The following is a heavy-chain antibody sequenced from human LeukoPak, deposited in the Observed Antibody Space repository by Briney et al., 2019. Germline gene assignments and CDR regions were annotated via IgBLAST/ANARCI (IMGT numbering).Heavy chain of an antibody. CDR2: ISYSGGTT. CDR1: GFTFRRAE. V-gene: IGHV3-48*03. J-gene: IGHJ4*02. CDR3: ARGYSTGWQYLGYFAY. Sequence: GGSLRLSCAASGFTFRRAEMNWVRQAPGKGLEWISHISYSGGTTYYAEAVKGRFTISRDNAQQSVYFQMNSLRVDDTAVYYCARGYSTGWQYLGYFAYWGQGILVTVSS. D-gene: IGHD6-19*01.